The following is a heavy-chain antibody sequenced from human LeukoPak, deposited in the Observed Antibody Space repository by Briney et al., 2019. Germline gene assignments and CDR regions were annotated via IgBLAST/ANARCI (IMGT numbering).Heavy chain of an antibody. CDR1: VGSFSGYH. V-gene: IGHV4-34*01. CDR2: VNESGGT. Sequence: SETLSLTCAVYVGSFSGYHWNWIRQPPGKGPEWIGEVNESGGTNINPSLRSRVILSVDTSMNQFSLKLISVTAADTAVYYCARGQGATVPKVGKNWFDPWGHGTRVIVSP. J-gene: IGHJ5*02. D-gene: IGHD1-26*01. CDR3: ARGQGATVPKVGKNWFDP.